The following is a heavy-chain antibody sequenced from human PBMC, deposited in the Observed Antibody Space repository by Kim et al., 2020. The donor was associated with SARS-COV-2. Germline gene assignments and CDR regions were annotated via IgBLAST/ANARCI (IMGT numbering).Heavy chain of an antibody. D-gene: IGHD3-22*01. CDR3: ARGRGWLPPYYYYYGMDV. J-gene: IGHJ6*02. CDR2: INHSGST. V-gene: IGHV4-34*01. Sequence: SETLSLTCAVYGGSFSGYYWSWIRQPPGKGLEWIGEINHSGSTNYNPSLKSRVTISVDTSKNQFSLKLSSVTAADTAVYYCARGRGWLPPYYYYYGMDVWGQGTTVTVSS. CDR1: GGSFSGYY.